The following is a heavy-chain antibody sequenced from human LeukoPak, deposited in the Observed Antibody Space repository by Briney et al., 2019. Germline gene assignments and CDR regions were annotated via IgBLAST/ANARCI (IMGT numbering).Heavy chain of an antibody. CDR1: GFTFDDYA. Sequence: GRSLRLSCAASGFTFDDYAMHWVRLAPGKGLEWVSGISWNGGNIDYADSVKGRFTISRDNAKNSLYLQMSSLGAQDTALYYCVFEFKGQAGTTAFDYWGQGTLVTVSS. D-gene: IGHD1-7*01. CDR3: VFEFKGQAGTTAFDY. J-gene: IGHJ4*02. CDR2: ISWNGGNI. V-gene: IGHV3-9*01.